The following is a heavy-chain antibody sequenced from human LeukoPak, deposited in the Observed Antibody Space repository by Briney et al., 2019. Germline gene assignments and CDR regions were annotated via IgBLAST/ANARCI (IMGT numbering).Heavy chain of an antibody. Sequence: GGSLRLSCAASGFTFSSYTMNWVRQPPGKGLEWVSNIGTSSTTIYYADSVKGRFTISRDNAKNSLYLQMNSLRAEDTAVYYCAKAKNRQLRYFDPGAFDIWGQGTLVTVSS. CDR1: GFTFSSYT. CDR3: AKAKNRQLRYFDPGAFDI. D-gene: IGHD3-9*01. CDR2: IGTSSTTI. V-gene: IGHV3-48*01. J-gene: IGHJ4*02.